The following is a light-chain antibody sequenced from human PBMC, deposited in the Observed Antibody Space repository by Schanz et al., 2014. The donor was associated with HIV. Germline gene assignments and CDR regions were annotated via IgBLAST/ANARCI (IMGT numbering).Light chain of an antibody. CDR2: DVS. V-gene: IGLV2-14*03. J-gene: IGLJ2*01. CDR3: CSYAGRNTLVL. CDR1: NYDIGGNDF. Sequence: QSALTQPASVSGSPGQSITISCTGTNYDIGGNDFVSWYQHHPGKAPKLLIYDVSNRPSGVSNRFSGSKSGNTASLTISGLQAEDEADYYCCSYAGRNTLVLFGGGTKLTVL.